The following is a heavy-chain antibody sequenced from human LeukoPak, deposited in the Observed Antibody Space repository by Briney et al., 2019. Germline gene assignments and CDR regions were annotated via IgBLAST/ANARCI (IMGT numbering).Heavy chain of an antibody. CDR3: ARDRYYYDSSGPPLDI. J-gene: IGHJ3*02. CDR2: IHTSGST. Sequence: SETLSLTCTVSGGSISSYYWSWIRQPAGKGLEWIGRIHTSGSTNYNTSLKSRVTMSADTSKNQFSLKLSSVTAADTAVYYCARDRYYYDSSGPPLDIWGQGTMVTVSS. D-gene: IGHD3-22*01. V-gene: IGHV4-4*07. CDR1: GGSISSYY.